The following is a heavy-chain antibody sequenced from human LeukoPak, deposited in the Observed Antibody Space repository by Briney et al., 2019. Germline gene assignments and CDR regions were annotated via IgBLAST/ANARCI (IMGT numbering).Heavy chain of an antibody. D-gene: IGHD6-13*01. Sequence: PGGSLRLSCVVSGLTFSNAYISWVRQAPGKGLEWVAVISYDGSNKYYADSVKGRFTISRDNSKNTLYLQMNSLRAEDTAVYYCASSTAAVKREGYYFDYWGQGTLVTVSS. V-gene: IGHV3-30*19. J-gene: IGHJ4*02. CDR2: ISYDGSNK. CDR1: GLTFSNAY. CDR3: ASSTAAVKREGYYFDY.